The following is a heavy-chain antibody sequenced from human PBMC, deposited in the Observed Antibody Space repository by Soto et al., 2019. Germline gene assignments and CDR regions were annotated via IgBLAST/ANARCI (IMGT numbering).Heavy chain of an antibody. CDR2: IYHSGST. D-gene: IGHD1-26*01. Sequence: SETLSLTCAVSGGSISSSNWWSWVRQPPGKGLEWIGEIYHSGSTNYNPSLKSRVTISVDKSKNQFSLKLSSVTAADTAVYYCARVSGGYGNYYYYYGMDVWGQGTTVTVS. CDR3: ARVSGGYGNYYYYYGMDV. J-gene: IGHJ6*02. V-gene: IGHV4-4*02. CDR1: GGSISSSNW.